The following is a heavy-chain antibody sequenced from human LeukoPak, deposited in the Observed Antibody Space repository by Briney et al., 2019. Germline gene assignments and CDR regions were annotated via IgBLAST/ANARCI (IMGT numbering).Heavy chain of an antibody. V-gene: IGHV1-24*01. CDR2: FDPEDGET. Sequence: GGSLRLSCAASGFTFSSYGMHWVRQAPGKGLEWMGGFDPEDGETIYAQKFQGRVTMTEDTSTDTAYMELSSLRSEDTAVYYCATDSSSGFDYWGQGTLVTVSS. J-gene: IGHJ4*02. D-gene: IGHD3-22*01. CDR1: GFTFSSYG. CDR3: ATDSSSGFDY.